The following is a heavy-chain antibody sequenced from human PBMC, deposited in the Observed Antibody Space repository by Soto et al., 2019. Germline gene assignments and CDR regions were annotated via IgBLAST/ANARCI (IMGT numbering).Heavy chain of an antibody. CDR2: ISSSSSTI. Sequence: GGSLRLSCAASGFTFSSYSINWVRQAPGKGLEWVSYISSSSSTIYYADSVKGRFTISRDNAKNSLYLQMNSLRDEDTAVYYCARELRWLLQYYYYGMDVWGQGTTVTVSS. D-gene: IGHD3-22*01. V-gene: IGHV3-48*02. CDR1: GFTFSSYS. J-gene: IGHJ6*02. CDR3: ARELRWLLQYYYYGMDV.